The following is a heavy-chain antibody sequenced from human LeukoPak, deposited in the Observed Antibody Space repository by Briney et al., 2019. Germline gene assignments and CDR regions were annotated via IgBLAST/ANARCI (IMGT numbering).Heavy chain of an antibody. CDR2: INHSGST. CDR1: GGSFSVYY. V-gene: IGHV4-34*01. CDR3: ARGKWELLNWFDP. J-gene: IGHJ5*02. Sequence: PSETLSLTCAVYGGSFSVYYWSWIRQPPGKGLEWIGEINHSGSTNYNPSLKSRVTISVDTSKNQFSLKLSSVTAADTAVYYCARGKWELLNWFDPWGQGTLVTVSS. D-gene: IGHD1-26*01.